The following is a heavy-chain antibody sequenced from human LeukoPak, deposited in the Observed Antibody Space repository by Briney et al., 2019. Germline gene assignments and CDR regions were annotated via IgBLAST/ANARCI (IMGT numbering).Heavy chain of an antibody. CDR2: IYPDDSDT. Sequence: GESLQISCKGSGYSFSTYWIAWVRQMPGNGLEGMGIIYPDDSDTIYSPSFQGQVTVSADKSITTAYLQWSSLKASDTATYYCARRRDGYNYYFDYWGQGTLVTVSS. CDR3: ARRRDGYNYYFDY. J-gene: IGHJ4*02. CDR1: GYSFSTYW. D-gene: IGHD5-24*01. V-gene: IGHV5-51*01.